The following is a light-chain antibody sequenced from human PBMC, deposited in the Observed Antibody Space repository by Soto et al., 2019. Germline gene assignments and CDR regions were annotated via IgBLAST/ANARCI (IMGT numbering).Light chain of an antibody. CDR1: SSDVGVYNY. CDR2: DVS. V-gene: IGLV2-14*01. J-gene: IGLJ2*01. CDR3: SSYTSSSTLGV. Sequence: QSALSQPASVSGSPGQSITISCTGTSSDVGVYNYVSWYQQHPGKAPKLMIYDVSNRPSGVSNRFSGSKSGNTASLTISGLQAGDEADYYCSSYTSSSTLGVFGGGTKVTVL.